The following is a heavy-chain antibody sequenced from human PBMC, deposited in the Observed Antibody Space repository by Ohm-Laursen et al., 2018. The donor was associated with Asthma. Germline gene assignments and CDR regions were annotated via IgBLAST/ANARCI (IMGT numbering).Heavy chain of an antibody. CDR1: GGTFSSYA. J-gene: IGHJ6*02. D-gene: IGHD3-9*01. V-gene: IGHV1-69*13. Sequence: SVKVSCNASGGTFSSYAISWVRQAPGQGLEWMGGIIPIFGTANYAQKFQGRVTITADESTSTAYMELSSLRSEDTAVYYCAGLHYDILTGYPRYYGMDVWGQGTTVTVSS. CDR3: AGLHYDILTGYPRYYGMDV. CDR2: IIPIFGTA.